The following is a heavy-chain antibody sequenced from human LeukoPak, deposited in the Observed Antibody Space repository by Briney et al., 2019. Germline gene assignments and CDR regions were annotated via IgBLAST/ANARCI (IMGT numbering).Heavy chain of an antibody. J-gene: IGHJ2*01. CDR3: ARSTAYSSSASTWYFDL. Sequence: SQTLSLTCTVSGGSISSGGYYWRWIRQPPGKGLEWIGYIYHSGSTYYNPSLKSRVTISVDRSKNQFSLKLSSVTAADTAVYYCARSTAYSSSASTWYFDLWGRGTLVTVSS. CDR2: IYHSGST. D-gene: IGHD6-6*01. CDR1: GGSISSGGYY. V-gene: IGHV4-30-2*02.